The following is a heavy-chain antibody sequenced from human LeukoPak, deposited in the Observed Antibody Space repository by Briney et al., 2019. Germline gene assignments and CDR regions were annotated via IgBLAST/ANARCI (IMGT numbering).Heavy chain of an antibody. V-gene: IGHV3-23*01. Sequence: GGSLRLSCAASGFSFSSYTMSWVRQAPGKGLEWVSGISDRGSTTYYADSVKGRFTISRDNSKNTLCLQMNSLRAEDTAVYYCAKEIWPTVTTPGHTHFDYCGQGTLVTVSS. J-gene: IGHJ4*02. CDR3: AKEIWPTVTTPGHTHFDY. CDR2: ISDRGSTT. CDR1: GFSFSSYT. D-gene: IGHD4-17*01.